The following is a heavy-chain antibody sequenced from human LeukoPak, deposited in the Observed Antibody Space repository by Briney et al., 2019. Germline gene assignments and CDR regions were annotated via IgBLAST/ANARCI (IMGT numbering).Heavy chain of an antibody. CDR2: ISGSGGST. Sequence: GGSLRLSCAASGFTFSSYAMSWVRQGPGKGLEWVSTISGSGGSTYYADSVKGRFTISRDNSKNTLYLQMNSLRAEDTAVYYCAKEPYGSGSPLDYWGQGTLVTVPS. V-gene: IGHV3-23*01. D-gene: IGHD3-10*01. CDR1: GFTFSSYA. CDR3: AKEPYGSGSPLDY. J-gene: IGHJ4*02.